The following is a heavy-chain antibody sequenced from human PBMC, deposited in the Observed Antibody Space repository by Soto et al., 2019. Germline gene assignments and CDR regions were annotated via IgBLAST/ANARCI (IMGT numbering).Heavy chain of an antibody. CDR2: ISADNGNT. V-gene: IGHV1-18*01. CDR1: GYTFTSYG. J-gene: IGHJ4*02. CDR3: ARGTGMVGVGDTGDLFDY. D-gene: IGHD1-26*01. Sequence: QVQLVQSGAEVKKPGASVNVSCKASGYTFTSYGISWVRQAPGQGLEWMGWISADNGNTKYAQTLQGRVTITTDTCTNTADMERRSLISDDTGVYFCARGTGMVGVGDTGDLFDYWGQGTLVTVS.